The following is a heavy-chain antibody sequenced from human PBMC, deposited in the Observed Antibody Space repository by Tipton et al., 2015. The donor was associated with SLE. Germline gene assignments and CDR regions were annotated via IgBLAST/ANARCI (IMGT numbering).Heavy chain of an antibody. CDR3: ARDPYCGGDCYDAFDI. Sequence: TLSLTCTVSGGSISSHYWSWIRQPPGKGLEWIGYIYYSGSTNYNPSLKSRVTISVDTSKNQFSLKLSSATAADTAVYYCARDPYCGGDCYDAFDIWGQGTMVTVSS. D-gene: IGHD2-21*02. CDR2: IYYSGST. V-gene: IGHV4-59*11. CDR1: GGSISSHY. J-gene: IGHJ3*02.